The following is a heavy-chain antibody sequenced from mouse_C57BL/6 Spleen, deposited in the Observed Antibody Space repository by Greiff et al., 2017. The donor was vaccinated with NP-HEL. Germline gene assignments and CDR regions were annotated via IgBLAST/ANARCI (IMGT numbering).Heavy chain of an antibody. Sequence: VQLQQSGPGLVQPSQSLSITCTVSGFSLTSYGVHWVRQSPGKGLEWLGVIWSGGSTDYNAAFISRLSISKDNPKSQVFFKMNSLQADDTAIYYCARYDYDGEYAMDYWGQGTSVTVSS. CDR1: GFSLTSYG. CDR2: IWSGGST. J-gene: IGHJ4*01. D-gene: IGHD2-4*01. CDR3: ARYDYDGEYAMDY. V-gene: IGHV2-2*01.